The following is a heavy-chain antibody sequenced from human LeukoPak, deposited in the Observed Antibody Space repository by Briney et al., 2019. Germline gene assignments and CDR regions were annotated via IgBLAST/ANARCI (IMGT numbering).Heavy chain of an antibody. V-gene: IGHV1-2*02. J-gene: IGHJ4*02. CDR2: INPNSGGT. D-gene: IGHD5-18*01. CDR1: GYTFTGYY. Sequence: ASVKASCKASGYTFTGYYMHWVRQAPGQGLEWMGWINPNSGGTNYAQKFQGRVTMTRDTSISTAYMELSRLRSDDTAVYYCATLQDSYGSYYFDYWGQGTLVTVSS. CDR3: ATLQDSYGSYYFDY.